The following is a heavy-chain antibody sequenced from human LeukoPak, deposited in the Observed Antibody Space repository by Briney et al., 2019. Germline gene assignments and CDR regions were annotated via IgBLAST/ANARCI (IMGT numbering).Heavy chain of an antibody. CDR3: ARDPDVGYFRAFDI. Sequence: PGGSLRLSCAASGFTFSRYWMTWVRQAPGKGLEWVANIKQDGSEKNYVDSVKGRFTISRDNAKNSLYLQMNSLRAEDTAVYYCARDPDVGYFRAFDIWGQGTLVTVSS. CDR2: IKQDGSEK. J-gene: IGHJ3*02. CDR1: GFTFSRYW. D-gene: IGHD2-15*01. V-gene: IGHV3-7*01.